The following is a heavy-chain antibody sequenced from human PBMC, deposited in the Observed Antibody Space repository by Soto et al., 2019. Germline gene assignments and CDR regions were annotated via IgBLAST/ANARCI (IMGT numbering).Heavy chain of an antibody. CDR1: GGTFSSYT. D-gene: IGHD2-21*01. CDR2: IIPILGIA. CDR3: ARLVRDPLIDDDAFDI. J-gene: IGHJ3*02. V-gene: IGHV1-69*02. Sequence: QVQLVQSGAEVKKPGSSVKVSCKASGGTFSSYTISWVRQAPGQGLEWMGRIIPILGIANYAQKFQGRVTITADKSTRTAYMELSSLRSEDTAVYYCARLVRDPLIDDDAFDIWGQGTMVTVSS.